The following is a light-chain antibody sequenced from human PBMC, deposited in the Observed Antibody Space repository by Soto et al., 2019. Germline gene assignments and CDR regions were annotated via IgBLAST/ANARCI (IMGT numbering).Light chain of an antibody. CDR2: DVS. Sequence: QSVLTQPASVTGSPGQSITISCTGTSSDVGGYEYVSWYQKHPGKAPKLMIYDVSNRPSGVSNRFSGSKSGNTASLTISGLQAEDEADYYCSSYTSSNTLVVFGGGTHRTVL. CDR3: SSYTSSNTLVV. CDR1: SSDVGGYEY. J-gene: IGLJ2*01. V-gene: IGLV2-14*03.